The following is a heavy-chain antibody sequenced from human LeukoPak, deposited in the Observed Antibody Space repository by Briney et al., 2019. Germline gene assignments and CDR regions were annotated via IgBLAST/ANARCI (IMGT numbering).Heavy chain of an antibody. D-gene: IGHD3-3*01. V-gene: IGHV3-23*01. CDR2: ISASGDRT. CDR1: GFIFSSYV. CDR3: AKDLPKITIFGALQH. J-gene: IGHJ1*01. Sequence: PGGSLGLSCAASGFIFSSYVMSWVRQAPGKGLEWVSGISASGDRTYYADSVKGRFTISRDNSKNTLYLQMNSWRAEDTAVHYCAKDLPKITIFGALQHWGQGTLVTVSS.